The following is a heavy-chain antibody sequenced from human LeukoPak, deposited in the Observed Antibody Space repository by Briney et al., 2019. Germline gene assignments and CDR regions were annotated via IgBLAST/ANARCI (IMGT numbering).Heavy chain of an antibody. CDR1: GFTFSNYW. CDR3: ARARYSDF. CDR2: IKEDGSEK. J-gene: IGHJ4*02. V-gene: IGHV3-7*01. Sequence: GGSLRLSCVASGFTFSNYWMTWVRQAPGKGLEWVANIKEDGSEKKYADSVKGRFTISRDNAKDSLYLQMNSLRGEDTAVYYCARARYSDFWGQGTLVTVSS.